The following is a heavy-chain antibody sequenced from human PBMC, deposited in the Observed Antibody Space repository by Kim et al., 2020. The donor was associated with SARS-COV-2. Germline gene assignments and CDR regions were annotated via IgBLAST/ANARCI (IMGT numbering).Heavy chain of an antibody. J-gene: IGHJ3*02. CDR2: IYYSGTT. CDR3: ARHYGDLIDAFDI. D-gene: IGHD4-17*01. V-gene: IGHV4-39*01. Sequence: SETLSLTCTVSGDSLTIANNYWGWIRQTSGKGLEWIGSIYYSGTTYYSPSLESRVTISLKSSKNHFTLKVNSVTAADTAIYFCARHYGDLIDAFDIWGPG. CDR1: GDSLTIANNY.